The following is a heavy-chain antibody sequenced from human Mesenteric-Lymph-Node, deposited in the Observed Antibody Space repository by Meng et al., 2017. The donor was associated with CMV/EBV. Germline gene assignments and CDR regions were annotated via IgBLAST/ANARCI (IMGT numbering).Heavy chain of an antibody. CDR2: INPNSGDT. J-gene: IGHJ6*02. D-gene: IGHD3-3*01. V-gene: IGHV1-2*02. CDR3: ARDTGIFGVYGMDV. CDR1: GGTFSSYA. Sequence: ASVKVSCKASGGTFSSYAISWVRQAPGQGLEWMGWINPNSGDTHYAQKFQGRVTMTRDTSISTAYMELSRLRSDDTAVYYCARDTGIFGVYGMDVWGQGTTVTVSS.